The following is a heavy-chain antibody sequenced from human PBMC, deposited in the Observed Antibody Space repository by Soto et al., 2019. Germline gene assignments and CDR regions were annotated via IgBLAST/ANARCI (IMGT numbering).Heavy chain of an antibody. Sequence: GGSLRLSCAASGFTFSSYSMNWVRQAPGKGLEWVSSISSSSSYIYYADSVKGRFTISRDNAKNSPYLQMNSLRAEDTAVYYCARDLIQGSGWFDAFDIWGQGTMVTVSS. CDR2: ISSSSSYI. D-gene: IGHD6-19*01. CDR3: ARDLIQGSGWFDAFDI. J-gene: IGHJ3*02. CDR1: GFTFSSYS. V-gene: IGHV3-21*01.